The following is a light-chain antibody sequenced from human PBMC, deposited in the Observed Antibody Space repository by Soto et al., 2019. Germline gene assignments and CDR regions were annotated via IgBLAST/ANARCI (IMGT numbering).Light chain of an antibody. V-gene: IGLV2-18*02. CDR2: EVN. CDR1: SNDVGTYNR. J-gene: IGLJ2*01. CDR3: SSYTSSSTLL. Sequence: QSALTQPPSVSGSPGQSVTISCTGTSNDVGTYNRVSWYQEPPGTAPKLMIYEVNNRPSGVPDRFSGSKSGNTASLTISGLQAEDEADYYCSSYTSSSTLLFGGGTKLTVL.